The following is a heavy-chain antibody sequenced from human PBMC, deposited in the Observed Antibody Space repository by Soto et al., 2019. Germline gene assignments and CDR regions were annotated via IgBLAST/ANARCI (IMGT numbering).Heavy chain of an antibody. CDR2: INPNSGGT. CDR3: ARDLGNDFSTANYYYYGMDV. D-gene: IGHD2-21*02. J-gene: IGHJ6*02. Sequence: GASVQVSCKASGYTFTGYYMHWVRQAPGQGLEWMGWINPNSGGTNYAQKFQGWVTMTRDTSISTAYMELSRLRSDDTAVYYCARDLGNDFSTANYYYYGMDVWGQGTTVTVSS. V-gene: IGHV1-2*04. CDR1: GYTFTGYY.